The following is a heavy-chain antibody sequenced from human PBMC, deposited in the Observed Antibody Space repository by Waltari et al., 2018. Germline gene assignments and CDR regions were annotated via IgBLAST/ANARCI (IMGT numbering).Heavy chain of an antibody. J-gene: IGHJ4*02. D-gene: IGHD2-2*01. Sequence: QVQLHQWGAGLFKPSETLSLTCVVYGGSFSGSYWSWLRQPPGKGLEWIGEISDDGFTNYRPLFKSRLTISVDASKNQFSLRLNSVTAADTAVYYCAKNREVAPSRKCFFDYWGQGTLVTVSS. CDR1: GGSFSGSY. CDR3: AKNREVAPSRKCFFDY. CDR2: ISDDGFT. V-gene: IGHV4-34*01.